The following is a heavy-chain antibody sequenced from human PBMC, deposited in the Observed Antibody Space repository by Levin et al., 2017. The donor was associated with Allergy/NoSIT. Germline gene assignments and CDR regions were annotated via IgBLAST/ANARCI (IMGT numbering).Heavy chain of an antibody. CDR2: ISWNSGSI. CDR1: GFTFDDYA. Sequence: SLKISCAASGFTFDDYAMHWVRQAPGKGLEWVSGISWNSGSIGYADSVKGRFTISRDNAKNSLYLQMNSLRAEDTALYYCAKDRVVVTAIDAGYAFDIWGQGTMVTVSS. D-gene: IGHD2-21*02. V-gene: IGHV3-9*01. J-gene: IGHJ3*02. CDR3: AKDRVVVTAIDAGYAFDI.